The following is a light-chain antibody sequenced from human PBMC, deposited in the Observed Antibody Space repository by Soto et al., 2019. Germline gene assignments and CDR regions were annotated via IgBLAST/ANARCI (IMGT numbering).Light chain of an antibody. Sequence: QSVLTQPASVSGSPGQSITISCTETSSDFGTYNLVSWYQQNPGKAPKLMIYEVTKRPSGVSNRFSGSQSGNTASLTISGLQAEDEADYYCCLYVHPNTLVFGGGTKLTVL. J-gene: IGLJ3*02. CDR2: EVT. CDR3: CLYVHPNTLV. CDR1: SSDFGTYNL. V-gene: IGLV2-23*02.